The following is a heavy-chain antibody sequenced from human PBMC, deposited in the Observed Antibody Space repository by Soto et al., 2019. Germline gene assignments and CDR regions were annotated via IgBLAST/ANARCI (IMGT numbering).Heavy chain of an antibody. J-gene: IGHJ6*02. V-gene: IGHV1-2*04. CDR3: AREETYGMDV. CDR2: INPNSGGT. CDR1: GYTFTGYY. Sequence: GASVKVSCKASGYTFTGYYMHWVRQAPGQGLEWMGWINPNSGGTNYAQKFQGWVTMSRDTSISTAYMELSRLRSDDTAVYYCAREETYGMDVWGQGTTVTVSS.